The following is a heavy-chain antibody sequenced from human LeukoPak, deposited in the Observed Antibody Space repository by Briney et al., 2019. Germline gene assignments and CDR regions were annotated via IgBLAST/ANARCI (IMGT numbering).Heavy chain of an antibody. J-gene: IGHJ3*02. CDR2: INHSGST. V-gene: IGHV4-34*01. D-gene: IGHD2-2*01. CDR1: GGSFSGYY. Sequence: SETLSLTCAVYGGSFSGYYWSWIRQPPGKGQEWIGEINHSGSTNYNPSLKSRVTISVDTSKNQFSLKLSSVTAADTAVYYCARGRRAYCSSTSCYFYAFDIWGQGTMVTVSS. CDR3: ARGRRAYCSSTSCYFYAFDI.